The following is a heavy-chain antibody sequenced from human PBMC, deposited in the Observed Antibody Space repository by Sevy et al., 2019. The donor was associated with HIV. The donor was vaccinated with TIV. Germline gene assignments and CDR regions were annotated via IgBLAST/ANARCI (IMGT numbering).Heavy chain of an antibody. V-gene: IGHV1-18*04. Sequence: ASVKVSCKASGYTFTSYGISWVRQAPGQGLEWMGWISAYNGNTNYAQKLQGRVTMTTDTSTSTAYMELRSLRSDDTAVHYCARDQVIVVVVAATQVYYGMDVWGQGTTVTVSS. D-gene: IGHD2-15*01. CDR2: ISAYNGNT. J-gene: IGHJ6*02. CDR1: GYTFTSYG. CDR3: ARDQVIVVVVAATQVYYGMDV.